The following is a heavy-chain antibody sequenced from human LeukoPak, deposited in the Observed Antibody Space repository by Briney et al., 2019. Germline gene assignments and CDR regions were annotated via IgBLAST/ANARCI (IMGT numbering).Heavy chain of an antibody. CDR1: GFTVSSNY. CDR3: ARLVYGGNAFDI. D-gene: IGHD4-23*01. CDR2: IYSGGST. Sequence: GGSLRLSCEASGFTVSSNYMSWVRQAPGKGLEWVSVIYSGGSTYYADSVKGRFTISRDNSKNTLYLQMSSLRAEDTAVYYCARLVYGGNAFDIWGQGTMVTVSS. V-gene: IGHV3-53*01. J-gene: IGHJ3*02.